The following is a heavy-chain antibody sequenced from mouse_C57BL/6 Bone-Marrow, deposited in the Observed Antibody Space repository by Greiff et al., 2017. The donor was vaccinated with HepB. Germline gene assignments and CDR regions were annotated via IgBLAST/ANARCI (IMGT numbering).Heavy chain of an antibody. CDR1: GYAFSSYW. CDR3: ARYGNYVFYFDY. CDR2: IYPGDGDT. Sequence: QVQLQQSGAELVKPGASVKISCKASGYAFSSYWMNWVKQRPGKGLEWIGQIYPGDGDTNYNGKFKGKATLTADTSSSTAYMQLSSLTSEDSAVYFCARYGNYVFYFDYWGQGTTLTVSS. D-gene: IGHD2-1*01. J-gene: IGHJ2*01. V-gene: IGHV1-80*01.